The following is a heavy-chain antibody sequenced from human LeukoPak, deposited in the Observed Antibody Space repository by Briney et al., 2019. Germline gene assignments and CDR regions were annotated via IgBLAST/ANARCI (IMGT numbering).Heavy chain of an antibody. CDR2: ISAHNGNT. Sequence: ASVKVSCKASGYTFTSYGISWVRQAPGQGLEWMGWISAHNGNTNYAQKLQGRVTMTTDTSTSTAYMELRSLRSDDTAVYYCARDGRGRIVGVDDYWGQGTLVTVSS. D-gene: IGHD1-26*01. J-gene: IGHJ4*02. CDR3: ARDGRGRIVGVDDY. V-gene: IGHV1-18*01. CDR1: GYTFTSYG.